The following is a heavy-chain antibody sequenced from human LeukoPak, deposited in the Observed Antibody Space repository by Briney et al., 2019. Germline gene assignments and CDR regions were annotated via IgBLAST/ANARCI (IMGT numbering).Heavy chain of an antibody. CDR1: GYTFTSYG. CDR3: ARGPRGAYYDSSGYRILGAFDI. Sequence: ASVKVSCKASGYTFTSYGISWVRQAPGQGLEWMGWISAYNGNTNYAQKLQGRVTMTTDTSTSTAYMELRSLRSDDTAVYYCARGPRGAYYDSSGYRILGAFDIWGRGTMVTVSS. V-gene: IGHV1-18*01. D-gene: IGHD3-22*01. J-gene: IGHJ3*02. CDR2: ISAYNGNT.